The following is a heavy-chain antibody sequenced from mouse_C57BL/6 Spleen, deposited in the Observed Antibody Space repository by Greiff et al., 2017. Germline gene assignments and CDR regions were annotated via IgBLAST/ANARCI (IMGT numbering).Heavy chain of an antibody. J-gene: IGHJ3*01. Sequence: VQLVESGAELVRPGASVTLSCKASGYTFTDYEMHWVKQTPVHGLEWIGAIDPETGGTAYNQKFKGKAILTADKSSSTAYMELRSLTSEDSAVYYCTREYYDSLAYWGQGTLVTVSA. CDR3: TREYYDSLAY. CDR2: IDPETGGT. V-gene: IGHV1-15*01. CDR1: GYTFTDYE. D-gene: IGHD2-4*01.